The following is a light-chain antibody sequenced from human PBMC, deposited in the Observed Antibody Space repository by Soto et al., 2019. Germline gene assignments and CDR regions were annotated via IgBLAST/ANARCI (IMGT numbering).Light chain of an antibody. CDR3: QQYSSSRT. J-gene: IGKJ1*01. Sequence: EIVLTQSPGTLSLSPGERATLSFRASQSVWGTYIAWYQQKPGQAPRLLIYGGSSRATGIPVRFSGSGSETDFTLTITRLEPEDFAVYYCQQYSSSRTFGQGTKVDIK. CDR1: QSVWGTY. V-gene: IGKV3-20*01. CDR2: GGS.